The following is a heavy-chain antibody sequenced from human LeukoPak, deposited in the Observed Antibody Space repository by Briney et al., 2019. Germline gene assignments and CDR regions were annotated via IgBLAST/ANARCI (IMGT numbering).Heavy chain of an antibody. CDR1: GDSISSTIYY. V-gene: IGHV3-7*01. CDR3: AIGDNFDY. Sequence: ETLSLTCTVSGDSISSTIYYWGWIRQPPGKGLEWVANIKQDGSEKYYVDSVKGRFTISRDNAKNSLYLQMNSLRAEDTAVYYCAIGDNFDYWGQGTLVTVCS. CDR2: IKQDGSEK. J-gene: IGHJ4*02.